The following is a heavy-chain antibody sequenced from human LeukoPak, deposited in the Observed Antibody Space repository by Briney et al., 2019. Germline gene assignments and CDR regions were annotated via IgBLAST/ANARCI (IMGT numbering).Heavy chain of an antibody. CDR3: AGNGVPAAAFDY. J-gene: IGHJ4*02. CDR1: GGSISSSNYN. D-gene: IGHD2-2*01. V-gene: IGHV4-30-4*08. Sequence: PSETLSLTCTVSGGSISSSNYNWGWIRQPPGKGLEWIGYIYYSGSTYYNPSLKSRVTISVDTSKNQFSLKLSSVTAADTAVYYCAGNGVPAAAFDYWGQGTLVTVSS. CDR2: IYYSGST.